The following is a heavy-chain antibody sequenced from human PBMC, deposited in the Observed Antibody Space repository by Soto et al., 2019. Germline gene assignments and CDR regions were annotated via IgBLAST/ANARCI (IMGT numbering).Heavy chain of an antibody. V-gene: IGHV2-5*02. J-gene: IGHJ4*02. D-gene: IGHD3-3*01. CDR3: AHGLEFYYFDY. Sequence: QITLKESGPALVKPTQTLTLTCTFSGLSLSTTGVGVAWIRQPPGKALEWLAIIYWDDDKRYSPSLKSRLTITKDTSKNQVVLTMTNMDPVDTATYYCAHGLEFYYFDYWGQGALVTVSS. CDR2: IYWDDDK. CDR1: GLSLSTTGVG.